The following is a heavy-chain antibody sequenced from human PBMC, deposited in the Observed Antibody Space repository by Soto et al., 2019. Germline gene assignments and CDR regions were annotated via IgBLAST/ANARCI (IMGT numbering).Heavy chain of an antibody. CDR2: IDPSDSYT. V-gene: IGHV5-10-1*01. Sequence: PGESLKISYKGSGYSFTSYWVSWVRQMPGKGLEWMGRIDPSDSYTNYSPSFQGHVTISADKSISTAYLQWSSLKASDTAMYYCATTPDGDYVGWFDPWGQGTLVTVSS. J-gene: IGHJ5*02. CDR3: ATTPDGDYVGWFDP. D-gene: IGHD4-17*01. CDR1: GYSFTSYW.